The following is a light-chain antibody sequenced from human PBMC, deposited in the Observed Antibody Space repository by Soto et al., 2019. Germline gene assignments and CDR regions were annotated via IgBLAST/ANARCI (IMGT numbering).Light chain of an antibody. V-gene: IGKV3-15*01. CDR1: QSIGNN. CDR3: QQYNNWPYT. J-gene: IGKJ2*01. Sequence: EIVVTQSPDTLSVSPGEGATLSCRASQSIGNNLAWYRQKPGQAPRLVISGAATRATGIPARFSGSGSGTEFTLTISSLQSEDFAVYYCQQYNNWPYTFGQGTKLEIK. CDR2: GAA.